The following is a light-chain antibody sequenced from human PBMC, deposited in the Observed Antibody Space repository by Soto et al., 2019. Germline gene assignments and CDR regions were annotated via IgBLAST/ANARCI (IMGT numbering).Light chain of an antibody. J-gene: IGKJ4*01. CDR2: KTS. CDR3: QQYHSYPLT. V-gene: IGKV1-5*03. CDR1: QNLGDW. Sequence: DIQMTQSPPTLSASVGDRVTITCRTNQNLGDWLAWYQQKPGKAPKLLLYKTSTLESGVPLRFSGSGSGTEFTLTISSLQHDDFATYYCQQYHSYPLTFGGGTKVDIK.